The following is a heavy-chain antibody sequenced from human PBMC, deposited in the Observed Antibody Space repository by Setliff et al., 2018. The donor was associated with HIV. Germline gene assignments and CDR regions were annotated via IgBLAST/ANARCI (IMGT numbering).Heavy chain of an antibody. Sequence: LSLTCTVSGGSMTSSNYYWGWIRQSPGRGLEWIGSISSSGSTTYHPSLRCRVTVSAATSKNQFSLKLTSVTAADTAVYFCARDPHYFDTSGHYSWFYFDYWGQGTLVTVSS. J-gene: IGHJ4*02. CDR2: ISSSGST. CDR3: ARDPHYFDTSGHYSWFYFDY. CDR1: GGSMTSSNYY. V-gene: IGHV4-39*07. D-gene: IGHD3-22*01.